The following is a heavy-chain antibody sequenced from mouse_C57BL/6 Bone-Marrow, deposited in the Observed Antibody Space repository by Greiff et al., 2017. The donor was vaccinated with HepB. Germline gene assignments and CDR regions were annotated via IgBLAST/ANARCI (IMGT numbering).Heavy chain of an antibody. D-gene: IGHD1-1*01. V-gene: IGHV1-55*01. CDR1: GYTFTSYW. CDR2: IYPGSGST. J-gene: IGHJ3*01. Sequence: QLQQPGAELVKPGASVKMSCKASGYTFTSYWITWVKQRPGQGLEWIGDIYPGSGSTNYNEKFKSKATLTVDTSSSTAYMQLSSLTSEDSAVYYCARDYGSSYPWFAYWGQGTLVTVSA. CDR3: ARDYGSSYPWFAY.